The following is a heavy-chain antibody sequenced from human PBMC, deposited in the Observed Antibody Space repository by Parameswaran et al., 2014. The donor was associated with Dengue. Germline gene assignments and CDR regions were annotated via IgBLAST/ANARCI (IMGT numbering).Heavy chain of an antibody. Sequence: WIRQPPGKGLEWVGRINSKTDRWDNRPRCTVTGRFTISRDDSKNMLYLQMNSLKTEDTAVYYCSYIKGISGPHYYFDFWGQGTLVTVSS. CDR2: INSKTDRWDN. D-gene: IGHD3-10*01. V-gene: IGHV3-15*01. CDR3: SYIKGISGPHYYFDF. J-gene: IGHJ4*02.